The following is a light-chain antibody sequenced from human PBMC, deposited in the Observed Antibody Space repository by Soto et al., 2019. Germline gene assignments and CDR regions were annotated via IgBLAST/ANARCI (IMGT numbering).Light chain of an antibody. V-gene: IGKV3-20*01. J-gene: IGKJ2*02. CDR2: EAS. Sequence: EIVLTQSPGTLSLSPGERVSLSCKASQSVRTRYLVWYQQKPGQAPRLVIYEASTRAPGVPDRFTGSGSGTDFTLTISRLEPADFAVYYCQQYERSPCTFGQGAKLEIK. CDR1: QSVRTRY. CDR3: QQYERSPCT.